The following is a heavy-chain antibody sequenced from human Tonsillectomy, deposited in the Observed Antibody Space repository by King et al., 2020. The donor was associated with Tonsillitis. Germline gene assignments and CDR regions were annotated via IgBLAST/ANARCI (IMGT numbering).Heavy chain of an antibody. CDR3: ARDLDYYDSSGYFYY. V-gene: IGHV3-30*04. J-gene: IGHJ4*02. D-gene: IGHD3-22*01. CDR1: GFTFSSYA. CDR2: ISYDGSEK. Sequence: VQLVEFGGGVVQPGRSLRLSCAASGFTFSSYAMHWVRQAPGKGLEWVAVISYDGSEKYYADSVKGRFTISRDNPKNTLYLQMNSLRAEDTALYYCARDLDYYDSSGYFYYWGQGTLVTVSS.